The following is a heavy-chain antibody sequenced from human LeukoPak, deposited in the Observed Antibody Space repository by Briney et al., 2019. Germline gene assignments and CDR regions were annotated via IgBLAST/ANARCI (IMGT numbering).Heavy chain of an antibody. J-gene: IGHJ6*02. CDR3: ARDGPWDTAMVNSYGMDV. CDR2: ISSGSTI. V-gene: IGHV3-11*01. Sequence: GGSLRLSCAASEFTFSDYYMSWIRQAPGKGLEWVSYISSGSTIYYADSVKGRFTISRDNAKNSLYLQMNSLRAEDTAVYYCARDGPWDTAMVNSYGMDVWGQGTTVTVSS. D-gene: IGHD5-18*01. CDR1: EFTFSDYY.